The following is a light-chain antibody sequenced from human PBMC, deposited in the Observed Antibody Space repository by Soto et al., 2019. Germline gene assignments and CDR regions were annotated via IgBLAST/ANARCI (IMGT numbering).Light chain of an antibody. CDR2: GAS. CDR1: QTVSRSY. V-gene: IGKV3-20*01. J-gene: IGKJ4*01. Sequence: PGESATLSCRASQTVSRSYFVWYQQKPGQAPRLLIYGASARAPGIPDRFGGTGSGTESTLTISRLEPEDFAVYFCQHFDSSPTFGGGTKVEIK. CDR3: QHFDSSPT.